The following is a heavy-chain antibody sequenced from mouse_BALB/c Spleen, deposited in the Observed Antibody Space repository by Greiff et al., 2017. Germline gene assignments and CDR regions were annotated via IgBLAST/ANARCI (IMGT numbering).Heavy chain of an antibody. D-gene: IGHD1-1*01. V-gene: IGHV10-1*02. J-gene: IGHJ3*01. CDR1: GFTFNTYA. CDR2: IRSKSNNYAT. CDR3: VRHGYYGSSPAWFAY. Sequence: VQLKESGGGLVQPKGSLKLSCAASGFTFNTYAMNWVRQAPGKGLEWVARIRSKSNNYATYYADSVKDRFTISRDDSQNMLYLQMNNLKTEDTAMYYCVRHGYYGSSPAWFAYWGQGTLGTVSA.